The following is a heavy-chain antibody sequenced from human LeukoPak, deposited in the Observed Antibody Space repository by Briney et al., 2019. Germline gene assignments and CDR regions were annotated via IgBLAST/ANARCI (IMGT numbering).Heavy chain of an antibody. D-gene: IGHD3-9*01. CDR3: ARERGVDILTHYFDY. V-gene: IGHV4-38-2*02. Sequence: SETLSLTCAVSGYSISNGYHWGWIRQPPGKGLEWIGRMYTSGSTNYNPSLKSRVTISVDTSKNQFSLKLSSVTAADTAVYYCARERGVDILTHYFDYWGQGTLVTVSS. CDR1: GYSISNGYH. J-gene: IGHJ4*02. CDR2: MYTSGST.